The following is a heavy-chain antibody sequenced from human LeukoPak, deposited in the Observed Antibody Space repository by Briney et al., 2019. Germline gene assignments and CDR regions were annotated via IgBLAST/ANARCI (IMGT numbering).Heavy chain of an antibody. D-gene: IGHD3-10*01. CDR1: GGSISTSNYY. J-gene: IGHJ4*02. Sequence: SETLSLTCTVSGGSISTSNYYWGWIRQPPGKGLEWIGNIFYSGNTYYNPSLKSRVTISVDMSKNQISLKLSSVTAADTAVYYCARDRLLWFGELDFWGQGTLVIVSS. CDR2: IFYSGNT. V-gene: IGHV4-39*07. CDR3: ARDRLLWFGELDF.